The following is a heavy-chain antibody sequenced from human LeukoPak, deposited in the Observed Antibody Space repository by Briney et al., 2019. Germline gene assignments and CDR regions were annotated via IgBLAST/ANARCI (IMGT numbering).Heavy chain of an antibody. J-gene: IGHJ5*02. CDR2: ISSSSSYI. CDR1: GFTFRSYS. CDR3: ARDGSGRGWFDP. Sequence: PGGSLRLSCAASGFTFRSYSMNWVRQAPGKGLEWFSSISSSSSYIYYADSVRGRFTISRANAKNSLYLQLNRWRGEYTSVHYCARDGSGRGWFDPWGQGTLVTVSS. V-gene: IGHV3-21*01. D-gene: IGHD3-10*01.